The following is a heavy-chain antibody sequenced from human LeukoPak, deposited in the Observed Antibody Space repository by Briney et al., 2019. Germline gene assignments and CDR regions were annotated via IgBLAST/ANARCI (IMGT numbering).Heavy chain of an antibody. CDR1: GFTFDDYG. J-gene: IGHJ6*04. CDR3: AELGITMIGGV. D-gene: IGHD3-10*02. CDR2: INWNGCSK. Sequence: GGSLRLSCAASGFTFDDYGMSWVRQAPGKGLEWVSGINWNGCSKGYADSVKGRFTISRDNAKNSLYLQMNSLRAEDTAVYYCAELGITMIGGVWGKGTTVTISS. V-gene: IGHV3-20*04.